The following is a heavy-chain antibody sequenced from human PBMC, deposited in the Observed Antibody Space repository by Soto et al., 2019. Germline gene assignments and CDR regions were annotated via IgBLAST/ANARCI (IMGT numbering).Heavy chain of an antibody. CDR3: ARGRYYGSGSYRGFDP. CDR2: IYYRGST. J-gene: IGHJ5*02. D-gene: IGHD3-10*01. CDR1: GGSISSYY. Sequence: PSETLSLTCTVSGGSISSYYWSWIRQPPGKGLEWIGYIYYRGSTNYNPSLKSRVTISVDTSKNQFSLKLSSVTAADTAVYYCARGRYYGSGSYRGFDPWGQGTLVTVSS. V-gene: IGHV4-59*01.